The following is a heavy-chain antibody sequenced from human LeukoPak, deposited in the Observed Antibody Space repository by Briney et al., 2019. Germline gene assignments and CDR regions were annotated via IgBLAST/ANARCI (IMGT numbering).Heavy chain of an antibody. D-gene: IGHD5-18*01. CDR2: IYDGGGT. J-gene: IGHJ4*02. CDR1: GFTFSSYA. CDR3: ASGYSYGYFGY. Sequence: GGSLRLSCAASGFTFSSYAMSWVRQAPGKGLECVSLIYDGGGTHYADSVKGRFTISRDNSKNTLYLQMNSLRAEDTAVYYCASGYSYGYFGYWGQGTLVTVSS. V-gene: IGHV3-53*01.